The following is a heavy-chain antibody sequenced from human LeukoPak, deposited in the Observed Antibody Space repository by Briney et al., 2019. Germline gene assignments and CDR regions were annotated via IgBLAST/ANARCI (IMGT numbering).Heavy chain of an antibody. CDR2: VKQDGNEK. Sequence: GGSLRLSFAVSGFTFSSYWMSWVRQAPGKGLEWVASVKQDGNEKYYVDSVKGRFTISRDNAKNSLFLQMSSLRAEDTAVYYCARDRRLYCSGGSCYSSFDYWGQGTLVTVSS. J-gene: IGHJ4*02. V-gene: IGHV3-7*01. D-gene: IGHD2-15*01. CDR1: GFTFSSYW. CDR3: ARDRRLYCSGGSCYSSFDY.